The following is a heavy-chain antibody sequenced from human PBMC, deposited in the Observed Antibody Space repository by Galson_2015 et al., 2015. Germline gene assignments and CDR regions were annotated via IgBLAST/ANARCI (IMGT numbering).Heavy chain of an antibody. J-gene: IGHJ4*02. CDR2: IRSKANSYAT. D-gene: IGHD2-2*02. V-gene: IGHV3-73*01. CDR1: GFTFSGSA. CDR3: TRLVVPAAIIWD. Sequence: SLRLSCAASGFTFSGSAMHWVRQASGKGLEWVGRIRSKANSYATAYAASVKGRFTISRDDSKNTAYLQMNSLKTEDTAVYYCTRLVVPAAIIWDWGQGTLVTVSS.